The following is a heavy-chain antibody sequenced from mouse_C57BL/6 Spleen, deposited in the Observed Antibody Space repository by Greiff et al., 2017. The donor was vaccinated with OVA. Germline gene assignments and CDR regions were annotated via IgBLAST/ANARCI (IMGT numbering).Heavy chain of an antibody. CDR3: ARDYYYGSSWDWYFDV. D-gene: IGHD1-1*01. J-gene: IGHJ1*03. CDR1: GYTFTDYY. Sequence: EVQLQQSGPELVKPGASVKISCKASGYTFTDYYMNWVKQSHGKSLEWIGDINPNNGGTSYNQKFKGKATLTVDKSSSTAYMELRSLTSEDSAVYYCARDYYYGSSWDWYFDVWGTGTTVTVSS. CDR2: INPNNGGT. V-gene: IGHV1-26*01.